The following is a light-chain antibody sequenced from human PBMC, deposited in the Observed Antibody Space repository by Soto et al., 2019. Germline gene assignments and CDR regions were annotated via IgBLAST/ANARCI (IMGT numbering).Light chain of an antibody. Sequence: GLTQTPAPLTLSVGQGASATLSGSGRRVVSSNLAWYQQKPGQAPRLLIYGASTRATGIPARFSGSGSGTDFTLTISRSEPEDFAVYYCQQYGSSRSTFRQGTRLEIK. CDR2: GAS. J-gene: IGKJ5*01. CDR1: RVVSSN. V-gene: IGKV3-20*01. CDR3: QQYGSSRST.